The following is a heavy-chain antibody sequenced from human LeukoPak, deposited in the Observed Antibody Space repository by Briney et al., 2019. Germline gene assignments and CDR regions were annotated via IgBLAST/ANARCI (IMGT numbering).Heavy chain of an antibody. Sequence: SETLSLTCTVSGGSISSGSYYWSWIRQPPGKGLEWIGYIYYSGSTNYNPSLKSRVTISVDTSKNQFSLKLSSVTAADTAVYYCAREGNSGSYYYWGQGTLVTVSS. CDR2: IYYSGST. J-gene: IGHJ4*02. CDR3: AREGNSGSYYY. V-gene: IGHV4-61*01. CDR1: GGSISSGSYY. D-gene: IGHD1-26*01.